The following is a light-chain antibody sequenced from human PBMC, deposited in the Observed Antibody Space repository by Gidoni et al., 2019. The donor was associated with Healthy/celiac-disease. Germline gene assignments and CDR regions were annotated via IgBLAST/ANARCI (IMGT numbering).Light chain of an antibody. J-gene: IGKJ2*01. V-gene: IGKV3-11*01. Sequence: EIVFTPSPATLSLSPGERATLSCRASQSVSSYLAWYQQKPGQAPRLLIYDASNRATGIPARFSGSGSGTELTLTISSLEPEDFAVYYCQQRRNWPPYTFGQGTKLEIK. CDR3: QQRRNWPPYT. CDR1: QSVSSY. CDR2: DAS.